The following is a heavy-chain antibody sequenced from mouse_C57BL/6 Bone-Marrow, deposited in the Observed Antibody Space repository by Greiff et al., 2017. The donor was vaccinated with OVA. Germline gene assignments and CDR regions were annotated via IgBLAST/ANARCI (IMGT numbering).Heavy chain of an antibody. V-gene: IGHV1-72*01. CDR2: IDPNSGGT. Sequence: VQLQQPGAELVKPGASVKLSCKASGYTFTSYWMHWVKQRPGRGLEWIGRIDPNSGGTKYNEKFKSKATLTVDKPSSTAYMQLSSLTSDDSAVFYCAGAYYGSSYDWYFDVGGRGTTVTVSS. D-gene: IGHD1-1*01. CDR3: AGAYYGSSYDWYFDV. J-gene: IGHJ1*03. CDR1: GYTFTSYW.